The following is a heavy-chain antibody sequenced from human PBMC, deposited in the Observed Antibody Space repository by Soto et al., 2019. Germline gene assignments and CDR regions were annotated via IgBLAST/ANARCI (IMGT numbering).Heavy chain of an antibody. CDR1: GFTFSSYA. D-gene: IGHD2-15*01. J-gene: IGHJ3*02. CDR3: AKVGEELYCSGGSCHPGAFDI. CDR2: ISGSGGST. V-gene: IGHV3-23*01. Sequence: EVQLLESGGGLVQPGGSLRLSCAASGFTFSSYAMSWVRQAPGKGLEWVSAISGSGGSTYYADSVKGRFTISRDNSKNTLYLQINSLRAEDTAVYYCAKVGEELYCSGGSCHPGAFDIWGQGTMVTVSS.